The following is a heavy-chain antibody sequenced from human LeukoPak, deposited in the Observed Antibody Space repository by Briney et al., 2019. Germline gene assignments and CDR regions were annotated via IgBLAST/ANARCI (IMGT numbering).Heavy chain of an antibody. J-gene: IGHJ5*02. V-gene: IGHV1-18*04. Sequence: ASAKVSCKASGYTFTSYGMSWVRQAPGQGLEWMGWIGAYNGNTNYAQKLQGRVTMTTDTSTSTAYMELRSLRSDDTAVYYCARMALTLAWFDPWGQGTLVTVSS. D-gene: IGHD3-9*01. CDR3: ARMALTLAWFDP. CDR1: GYTFTSYG. CDR2: IGAYNGNT.